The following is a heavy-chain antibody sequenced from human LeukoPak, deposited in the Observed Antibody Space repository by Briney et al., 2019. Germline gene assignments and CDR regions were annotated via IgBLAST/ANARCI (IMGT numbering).Heavy chain of an antibody. CDR3: ARDSSIVVVVAATSGHYYGMDV. CDR2: IWYDGSNK. V-gene: IGHV3-33*01. CDR1: GFTFSSYG. D-gene: IGHD2-15*01. Sequence: GRSLRLSCAASGFTFSSYGMHWVRQAPGKGLEWVAVIWYDGSNKYYADSVKGRFTISRDNSKNTLYLQMNSLRAEDTAVYYCARDSSIVVVVAATSGHYYGMDVWGQGTTVTVSS. J-gene: IGHJ6*02.